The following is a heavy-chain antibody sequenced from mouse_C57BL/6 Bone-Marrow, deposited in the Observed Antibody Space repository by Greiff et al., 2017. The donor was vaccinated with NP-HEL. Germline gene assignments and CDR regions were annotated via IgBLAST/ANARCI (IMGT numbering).Heavy chain of an antibody. J-gene: IGHJ2*01. Sequence: DVKLVESGPGLVKPSQSLSLTCTVTGYSITSDYAWNWIRQFPGNKLEWMGYISYSGSTSYNPSLKSRISITRDTSKNQFFLQLNSVTTEDTATYYCARRYDSFYFDYWGQGTTLTVSS. CDR3: ARRYDSFYFDY. CDR1: GYSITSDYA. V-gene: IGHV3-2*02. D-gene: IGHD2-4*01. CDR2: ISYSGST.